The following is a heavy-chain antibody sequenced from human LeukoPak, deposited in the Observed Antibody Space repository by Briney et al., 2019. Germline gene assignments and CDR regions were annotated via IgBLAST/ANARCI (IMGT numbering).Heavy chain of an antibody. CDR3: VKDSEVVPAMANWFDP. D-gene: IGHD2-2*01. CDR1: GFPFSSYA. J-gene: IGHJ5*02. CDR2: ISSNGGST. V-gene: IGHV3-64D*06. Sequence: GGSLRLSCSASGFPFSSYAMHWVRQAPGKGLQYVSAISSNGGSTYYADSVKGRSTISRDNSKNTLYLQMSSLRAEDTAVYYCVKDSEVVPAMANWFDPWGQGTLVTVSS.